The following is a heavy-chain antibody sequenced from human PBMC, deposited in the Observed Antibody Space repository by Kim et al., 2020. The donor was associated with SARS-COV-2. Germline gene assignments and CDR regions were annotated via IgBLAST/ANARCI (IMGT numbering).Heavy chain of an antibody. CDR2: IIPIFGTA. CDR1: GGTFSSYA. J-gene: IGHJ5*02. Sequence: SVKVSCKASGGTFSSYAISWVRQAPGQGLEWMGGIIPIFGTANYAQKFQGRVTITADESTSTAYMELSSLRSEDTAVYYCAREAVDSSGYYSNSENNWFDPWGQGTLVTVST. D-gene: IGHD3-22*01. CDR3: AREAVDSSGYYSNSENNWFDP. V-gene: IGHV1-69*13.